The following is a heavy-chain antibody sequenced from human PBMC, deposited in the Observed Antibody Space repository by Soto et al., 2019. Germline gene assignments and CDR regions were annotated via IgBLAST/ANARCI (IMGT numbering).Heavy chain of an antibody. Sequence: GGSLRLSCAASGFTFSNAWMNWVRQAPGKGLEWVGRIKSKTDGGTTDYAAPVKGRFTISRDDSKNTLYLQMNSLKTEDTAVYYCTTDREITIFGVVQKYYYYGMDVWGQGTTVTVSS. CDR2: IKSKTDGGTT. V-gene: IGHV3-15*07. D-gene: IGHD3-3*01. CDR1: GFTFSNAW. J-gene: IGHJ6*02. CDR3: TTDREITIFGVVQKYYYYGMDV.